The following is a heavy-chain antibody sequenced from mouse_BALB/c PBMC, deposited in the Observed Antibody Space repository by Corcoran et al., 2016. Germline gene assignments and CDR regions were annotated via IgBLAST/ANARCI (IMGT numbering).Heavy chain of an antibody. V-gene: IGHV3-6*02. J-gene: IGHJ2*01. D-gene: IGHD1-2*01. CDR2: ISYDGSN. CDR3: ATLLRPFDY. CDR1: GYSITSGYY. Sequence: DVQLQESGPGLGKPSQSLALTCSVTGYSITSGYYWNWIRQFPGNKLEWRGYISYDGSNNYNPSLKNRISITRDTYKNQFFLKLNSVTTEDTATYYCATLLRPFDYWGQGTTLTVSS.